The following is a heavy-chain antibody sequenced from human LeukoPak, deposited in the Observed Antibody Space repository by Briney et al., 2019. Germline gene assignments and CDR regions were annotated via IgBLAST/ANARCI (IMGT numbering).Heavy chain of an antibody. CDR1: GFTFSSYE. CDR3: AELGITMIGGV. CDR2: ISSSGITI. D-gene: IGHD3-10*02. J-gene: IGHJ6*04. V-gene: IGHV3-48*03. Sequence: GGSLRLSCAASGFTFSSYEMNWVRQAPGKGLEWVSYISSSGITIYYADSVKGRFTISRDNAKNSLYLQMNSLRAEDTAVYYCAELGITMIGGVWGKGTTVTISS.